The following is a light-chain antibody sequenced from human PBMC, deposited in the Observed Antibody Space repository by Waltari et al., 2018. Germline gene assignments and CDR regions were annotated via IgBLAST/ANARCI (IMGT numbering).Light chain of an antibody. Sequence: QSALTQPASVSGSPGQSITISCTGTSSDIGGYNYVPWYQQHPGKAPKLLIYDVSNRPSVVSNRFSGSKSCTTASLTISGLQAEDEADYYCSSYTSSSTLVFGGGTKLTVL. CDR3: SSYTSSSTLV. J-gene: IGLJ2*01. CDR2: DVS. V-gene: IGLV2-14*03. CDR1: SSDIGGYNY.